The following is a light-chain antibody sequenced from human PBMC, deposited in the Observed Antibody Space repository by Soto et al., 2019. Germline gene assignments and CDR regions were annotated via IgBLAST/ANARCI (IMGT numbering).Light chain of an antibody. Sequence: QYVLTQPASVSGSPGQSITISCTGTSSVVGTYDLVSWYQQHPGKAPKLMIYEVSKRPSGVSNRFSGSKSGNTASLTISGLQAEDEADYHCCSYAVSSTYVFGTGTKVTVL. CDR3: CSYAVSSTYV. CDR2: EVS. CDR1: SSVVGTYDL. V-gene: IGLV2-23*02. J-gene: IGLJ1*01.